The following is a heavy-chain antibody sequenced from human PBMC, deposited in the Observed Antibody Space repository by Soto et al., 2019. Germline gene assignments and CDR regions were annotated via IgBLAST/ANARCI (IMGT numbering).Heavy chain of an antibody. D-gene: IGHD2-8*02. V-gene: IGHV4-34*01. CDR3: ARDKITGLFDY. J-gene: IGHJ4*02. Sequence: PSETLSLTCTVSGGSLSSYYLSWIRQPPGTGLEWIGEINHSGSTNYNPSLKSRVTISVDTSKNQFSLKLTSVTAADTAVYYCARDKITGLFDYWGQGTLVTVSS. CDR2: INHSGST. CDR1: GGSLSSYY.